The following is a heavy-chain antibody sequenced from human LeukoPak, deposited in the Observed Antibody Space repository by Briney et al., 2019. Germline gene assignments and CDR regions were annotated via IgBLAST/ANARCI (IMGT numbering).Heavy chain of an antibody. J-gene: IGHJ4*02. CDR1: GFTFSSYG. D-gene: IGHD3-10*01. CDR3: AKDPIRHYSGSGESITTYFFDY. V-gene: IGHV3-30*18. CDR2: LSFDGSNK. Sequence: GGPLRLSCTASGFTFSSYGMHGVRKAPGKGLEGGAVLSFDGSNKNYAHPVKGRFTISRDNSKNTLYLQMNSLRAEDTAVCYCAKDPIRHYSGSGESITTYFFDYWGQGTLVTVPS.